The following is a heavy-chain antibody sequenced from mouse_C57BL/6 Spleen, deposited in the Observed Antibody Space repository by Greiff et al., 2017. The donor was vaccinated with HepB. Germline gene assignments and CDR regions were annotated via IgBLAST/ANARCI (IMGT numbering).Heavy chain of an antibody. CDR1: GYTFTSYW. J-gene: IGHJ4*01. Sequence: QVQLQQPGAELVRPGSSVKLSCKASGYTFTSYWMDWVKQRPGQGLEWIGNIYPSDSETHFNQKFKDKATLTVDKSSITAYMQLSSLTSEDSAVYYCAREGGFRDYAMDYWGQGTSVTVSS. CDR3: AREGGFRDYAMDY. CDR2: IYPSDSET. V-gene: IGHV1-61*01. D-gene: IGHD3-3*01.